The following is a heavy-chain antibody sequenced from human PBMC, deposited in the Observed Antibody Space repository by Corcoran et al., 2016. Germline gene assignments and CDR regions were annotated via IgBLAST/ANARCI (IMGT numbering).Heavy chain of an antibody. CDR3: ARDRRDGVGCGGDFDY. J-gene: IGHJ4*02. Sequence: QVQLVQSGAEVKKPGASVKVSCKASGYTFTSYYMHWVRQAPGQGLEWMGIINPSGGSTSYAQKFQGRVTMTRDTSTSTVYMELSSLRSEDTAVYYCARDRRDGVGCGGDFDYWGQGTLVTVSS. CDR1: GYTFTSYY. D-gene: IGHD3-10*01. V-gene: IGHV1-46*01. CDR2: INPSGGST.